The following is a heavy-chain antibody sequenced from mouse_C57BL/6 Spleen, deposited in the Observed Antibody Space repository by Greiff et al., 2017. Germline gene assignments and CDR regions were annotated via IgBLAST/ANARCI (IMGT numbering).Heavy chain of an antibody. J-gene: IGHJ2*01. Sequence: QVPLQQSGAELVKPGASVTLSCKASGYTFTESTLHWVKQRSGPGLEWIGWFYPGSGSIKYNEKFKDKATLTAAKSSSTVYMELSRLTSEDTAVYYCARREGYGSSRDYWGQGTTLTVSS. CDR1: GYTFTEST. CDR2: FYPGSGSI. D-gene: IGHD1-1*01. CDR3: ARREGYGSSRDY. V-gene: IGHV1-62-2*01.